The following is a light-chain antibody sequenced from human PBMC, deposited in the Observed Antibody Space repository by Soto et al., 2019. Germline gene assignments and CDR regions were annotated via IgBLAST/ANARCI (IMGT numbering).Light chain of an antibody. CDR2: SAS. J-gene: IGKJ2*01. V-gene: IGKV1-33*01. CDR1: QDISNF. Sequence: DIQMTQAPSSLSASVGDRVTMACQASQDISNFLIWYQQKPGKAPKLLIYSASNLEAGVPSRFSGSGSGTDLTFTISSLQPEDVATYYCQQYDVLPLSFGLGTNLEIK. CDR3: QQYDVLPLS.